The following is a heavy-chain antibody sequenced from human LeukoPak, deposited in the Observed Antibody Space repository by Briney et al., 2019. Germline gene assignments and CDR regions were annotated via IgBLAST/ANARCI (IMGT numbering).Heavy chain of an antibody. CDR1: GGSFSGYY. D-gene: IGHD3-10*01. CDR2: INHSGST. V-gene: IGHV4-34*01. Sequence: SETLSLTCAVYGGSFSGYYWSWIRQPPGKGLEWIGEINHSGSTNYNPSLKSRVTISVDTSKNQFSLKLSSVTAADTAVYYCARDFYGSGPTAGWFDPWGQGTLVTVSS. J-gene: IGHJ5*02. CDR3: ARDFYGSGPTAGWFDP.